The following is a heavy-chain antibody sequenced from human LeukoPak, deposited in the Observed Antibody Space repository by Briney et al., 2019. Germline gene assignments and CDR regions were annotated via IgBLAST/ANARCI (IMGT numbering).Heavy chain of an antibody. CDR3: AKDLQWLVSGVGFDY. V-gene: IGHV3-23*01. J-gene: IGHJ4*02. CDR1: GFTFSSYA. CDR2: ISGSGGST. Sequence: GGSLRLSCAASGFTFSSYAMSWVRQAPGKGLEWVSAISGSGGSTYYADSVKGRFTISRDSSKNTLYLQMNSLRAEDTAVYYCAKDLQWLVSGVGFDYWGQGTLVTVSS. D-gene: IGHD6-19*01.